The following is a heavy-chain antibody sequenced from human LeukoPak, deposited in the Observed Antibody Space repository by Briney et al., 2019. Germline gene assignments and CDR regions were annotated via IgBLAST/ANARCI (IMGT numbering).Heavy chain of an antibody. CDR3: ASSYSSGWYYYFDY. J-gene: IGHJ4*02. Sequence: SETLSLTCTVSGGSISSYHWSWIRQPPGKGLEWIGYIYYSGSTNYNPSLKSRVTISVDTSKNQFSLKLSSVTAADTAVYYCASSYSSGWYYYFDYWGQGTLVTVSS. D-gene: IGHD6-19*01. CDR2: IYYSGST. V-gene: IGHV4-59*08. CDR1: GGSISSYH.